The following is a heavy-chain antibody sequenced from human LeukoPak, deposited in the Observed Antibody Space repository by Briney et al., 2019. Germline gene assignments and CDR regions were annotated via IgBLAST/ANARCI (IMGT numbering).Heavy chain of an antibody. Sequence: GGSLRLSCEASGFTFNKHWIHWVRQAPGKGLVWVSRVDSDGGGTTFVDSVKGRFTISRDNAKNTVYLQMSSLRVEDTAVYYCARGRPHLLPDSWGQGTLVTVSS. D-gene: IGHD2-15*01. V-gene: IGHV3-74*01. CDR2: VDSDGGGT. CDR3: ARGRPHLLPDS. J-gene: IGHJ4*02. CDR1: GFTFNKHW.